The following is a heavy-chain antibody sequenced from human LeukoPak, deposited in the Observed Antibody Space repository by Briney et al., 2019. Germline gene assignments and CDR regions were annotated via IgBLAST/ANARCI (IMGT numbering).Heavy chain of an antibody. J-gene: IGHJ6*04. CDR3: AELGITMIGGV. D-gene: IGHD3-10*02. CDR2: MNPNSGNT. Sequence: ASVKVSCKAAGYTFTSYEINWVRQATGQGLEWMGWMNPNSGNTGYAQKLQGRVTMTRNTSISTAYMELSSLRSEDTAVYYCAELGITMIGGVWGKGTTVTVSS. V-gene: IGHV1-8*01. CDR1: GYTFTSYE.